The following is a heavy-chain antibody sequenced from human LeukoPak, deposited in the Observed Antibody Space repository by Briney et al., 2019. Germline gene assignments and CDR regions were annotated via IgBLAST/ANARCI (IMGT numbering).Heavy chain of an antibody. CDR1: GFTLSNYD. D-gene: IGHD2-15*01. J-gene: IGHJ4*02. Sequence: PGGSQRLSCVASGFTLSNYDMHWVRQAIGKGLEWVSAIGAPGDTYYPDSVKGRFTISRENAKNSLYLQMNSLRAGDTAVYYCARASSGFDYWGQGTLVTVSS. CDR3: ARASSGFDY. V-gene: IGHV3-13*01. CDR2: IGAPGDT.